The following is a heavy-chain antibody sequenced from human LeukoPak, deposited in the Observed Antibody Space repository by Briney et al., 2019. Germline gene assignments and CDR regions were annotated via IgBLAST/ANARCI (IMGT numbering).Heavy chain of an antibody. D-gene: IGHD6-13*01. CDR3: ARAAHSSSAF. CDR1: GFTLNGYW. CDR2: IKQDGSER. V-gene: IGHV3-7*01. Sequence: GGSLRLSCAASGFTLNGYWMSWVRQAPGRGLEWVANIKQDGSERYYVDSVKGRFTISRDNTKNSLYLQMDSLRAEDTAVYYCARAAHSSSAFWGQGTLVTVSS. J-gene: IGHJ4*02.